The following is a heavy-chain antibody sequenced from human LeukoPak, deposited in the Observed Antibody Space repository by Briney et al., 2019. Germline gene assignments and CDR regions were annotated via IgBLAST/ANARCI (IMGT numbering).Heavy chain of an antibody. V-gene: IGHV5-51*01. CDR1: GYSFTSYW. CDR2: IYPGDSDT. J-gene: IGHJ6*03. D-gene: IGHD3-10*01. CDR3: ARSYYYGSGKSYYYYMDV. Sequence: GESLKISCKGSGYSFTSYWIGWVRQMPGKGLEWMGIIYPGDSDTRYSPSFQGQVTISADKSISTAYLQWSSLNASDTAMYYYARSYYYGSGKSYYYYMDVWGKGTTVTVSS.